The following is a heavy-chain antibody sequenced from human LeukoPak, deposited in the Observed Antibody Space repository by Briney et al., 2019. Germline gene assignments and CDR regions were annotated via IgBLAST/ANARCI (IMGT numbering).Heavy chain of an antibody. V-gene: IGHV3-9*03. CDR3: AKDVSLGYCSGGSCSAHFDY. CDR2: ISWNSGSI. CDR1: GFIFDDCA. Sequence: GGSLRLSCAASGFIFDDCAMHWVRQAPGKGLEWVSGISWNSGSIAYADSVKGRFTISRDNAKNSLYLQMNSLRAEDMALYYCAKDVSLGYCSGGSCSAHFDYWGQGTLVTVSS. D-gene: IGHD2-15*01. J-gene: IGHJ4*02.